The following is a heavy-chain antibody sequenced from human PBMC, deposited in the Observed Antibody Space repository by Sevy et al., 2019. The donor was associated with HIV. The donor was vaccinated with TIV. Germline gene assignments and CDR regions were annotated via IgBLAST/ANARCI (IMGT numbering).Heavy chain of an antibody. V-gene: IGHV4-34*01. CDR3: ARHCGGTSCSHAFDI. CDR1: GGTFSGYY. J-gene: IGHJ3*02. CDR2: INHSGST. Sequence: SETLSLTCAVYGGTFSGYYWSWIRQPPGKGLEWIGEINHSGSTNYNPSLKSRVTISVDTSKNQFSLKLSSVTAADTAVYYCARHCGGTSCSHAFDIWGQGTMVTVSS. D-gene: IGHD2-2*01.